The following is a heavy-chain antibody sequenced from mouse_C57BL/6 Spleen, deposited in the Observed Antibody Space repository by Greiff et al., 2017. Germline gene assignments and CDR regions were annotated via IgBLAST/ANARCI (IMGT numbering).Heavy chain of an antibody. CDR2: IDPSDSDT. V-gene: IGHV1-52*01. Sequence: VQLQQPGAELVRPGSSVKLSCTASGYTFTSYWMHWVQQRPIQGLEWIGNIDPSDSDTPYNQKFKDKATLPVDKSSSTAYMQLSSLTSEDTAVYDSARSVDGNYHDDWGQGTTLTVSS. J-gene: IGHJ2*01. D-gene: IGHD2-1*01. CDR3: ARSVDGNYHDD. CDR1: GYTFTSYW.